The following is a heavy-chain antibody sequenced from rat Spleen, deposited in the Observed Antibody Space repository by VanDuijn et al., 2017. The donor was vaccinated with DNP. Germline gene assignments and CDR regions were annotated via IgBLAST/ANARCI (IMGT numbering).Heavy chain of an antibody. V-gene: IGHV1-43*01. CDR2: INTGSGGT. CDR1: GYTFTSYY. CDR3: ATGTLAY. Sequence: QVQLQQSGAELAKPGSSVMISCRASGYTFTSYYIGWIKQTTGQGLEYIGYINTGSGGTNYNEKFKGRATLTVDKSSSTAFMQLSSLTPDDSAVYYCATGTLAYWGQGTLVTVSS. J-gene: IGHJ3*01.